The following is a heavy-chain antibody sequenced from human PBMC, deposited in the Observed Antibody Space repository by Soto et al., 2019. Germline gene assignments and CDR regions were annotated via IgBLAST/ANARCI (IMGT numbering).Heavy chain of an antibody. V-gene: IGHV4-4*02. J-gene: IGHJ6*03. CDR2: IYHSGST. Sequence: SETLSLTCAVSSGSISSSNWWSWVRQPPGKGLEWIGEIYHSGSTNYNPSLKSRVTISVDKSKNQFSLKLSSVTAADTAVYYCARSAPDRINILTGYSPIRDYYYYYMDVWGKGTTVTVSS. D-gene: IGHD3-9*01. CDR1: SGSISSSNW. CDR3: ARSAPDRINILTGYSPIRDYYYYYMDV.